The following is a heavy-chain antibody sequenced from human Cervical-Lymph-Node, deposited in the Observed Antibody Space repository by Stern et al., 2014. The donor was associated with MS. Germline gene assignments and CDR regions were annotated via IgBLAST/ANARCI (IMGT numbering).Heavy chain of an antibody. D-gene: IGHD2-15*01. CDR2: IDPNSGGT. J-gene: IGHJ5*02. V-gene: IGHV1-2*02. CDR1: GYTFTDYY. Sequence: QVQLVQSGAEVKKPGASVKVSCKASGYTFTDYYMHWVRQAPGQGLEWMGWIDPNSGGTNYAQKFQGRVTMTRDTPISTAYMELSSLRSDDTAVYYCARQYRGHCSGGRCRSYSWFDPWGQGTLVTVSS. CDR3: ARQYRGHCSGGRCRSYSWFDP.